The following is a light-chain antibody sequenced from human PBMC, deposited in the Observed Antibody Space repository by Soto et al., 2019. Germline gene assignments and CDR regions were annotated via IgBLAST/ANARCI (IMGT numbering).Light chain of an antibody. CDR1: SSDVGNYNY. CDR2: DVT. V-gene: IGLV2-11*01. Sequence: QSALTQPRSVSGSPGQSVTISCTGTSSDVGNYNYVSWYRQHPGKAPKLMIYDVTKRPSGVPDRFSGSKSGNTASLTISGLQAEDEADYFCCSYAGYFWVFGGGTKVTVL. J-gene: IGLJ3*02. CDR3: CSYAGYFWV.